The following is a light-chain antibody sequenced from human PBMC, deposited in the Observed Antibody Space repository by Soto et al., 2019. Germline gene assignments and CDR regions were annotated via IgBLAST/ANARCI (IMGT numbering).Light chain of an antibody. Sequence: IVMTLSPATLSVSPGERATLSCRASQTIDNRLAWYQQRPGQAPRLLIYGASIRATGIPARFSGSGSGTEFTLTISGLQSEDFGVYYCQQYKDWRTFGQGTNVDIK. CDR1: QTIDNR. CDR2: GAS. CDR3: QQYKDWRT. J-gene: IGKJ1*01. V-gene: IGKV3-15*01.